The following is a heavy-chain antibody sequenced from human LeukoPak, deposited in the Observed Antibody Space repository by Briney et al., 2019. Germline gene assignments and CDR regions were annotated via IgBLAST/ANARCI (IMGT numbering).Heavy chain of an antibody. D-gene: IGHD6-19*01. Sequence: SETLSLTCAVYGGSFSGYYWSWIRQPPGKGLEWIGEINHSGSTNYNPSLKSRVTISVDTSKNQFSLKLSSVTAADTAVYYCARGAGSSGWYYFDYWGQGTLVTISS. J-gene: IGHJ4*02. CDR1: GGSFSGYY. CDR2: INHSGST. CDR3: ARGAGSSGWYYFDY. V-gene: IGHV4-34*01.